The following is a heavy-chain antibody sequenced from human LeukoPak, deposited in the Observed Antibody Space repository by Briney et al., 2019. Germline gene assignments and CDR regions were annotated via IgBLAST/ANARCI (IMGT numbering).Heavy chain of an antibody. CDR3: ARGGDGLGDFDY. J-gene: IGHJ4*02. CDR1: GFTFSSYA. CDR2: ISGSGGST. Sequence: PGGSLRLSCAASGFTFSSYAMSWVRQAPGKGLEWVSAISGSGGSTYYADSVKGRFTISRDNSKNTLYLQMNSLRAEDTAVYYCARGGDGLGDFDYWGQGTLVTVSS. V-gene: IGHV3-23*01. D-gene: IGHD5-24*01.